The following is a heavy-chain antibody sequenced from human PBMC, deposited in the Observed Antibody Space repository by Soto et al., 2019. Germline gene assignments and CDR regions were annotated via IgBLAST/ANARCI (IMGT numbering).Heavy chain of an antibody. J-gene: IGHJ6*02. D-gene: IGHD4-17*01. CDR1: GGSISSGDYY. CDR2: IYYSGST. V-gene: IGHV4-30-4*02. Sequence: TSETLSLTCTVSGGSISSGDYYWSWIRQPPGKGLEWIGYIYYSGSTYYNPSLKSRVTISVDTSKNQFSLKLSSVTAADTAVYYCARDNETTKGYYYYGMDVWGQGTTVTVSS. CDR3: ARDNETTKGYYYYGMDV.